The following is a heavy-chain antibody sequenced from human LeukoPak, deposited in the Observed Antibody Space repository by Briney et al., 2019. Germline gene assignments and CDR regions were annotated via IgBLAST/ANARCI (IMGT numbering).Heavy chain of an antibody. CDR3: ARGLSGGNYGNY. CDR2: IYYSGST. Sequence: TPSETLSLTCTVSGGFICSYYWSWIRQPPGKGLEWIGYIYYSGSTNYNPSLKSRVTTSVDTSKNQFSLKLSSVTAADPAVYYCARGLSGGNYGNYWGQGTLVTVSS. CDR1: GGFICSYY. D-gene: IGHD4-23*01. V-gene: IGHV4-59*01. J-gene: IGHJ4*02.